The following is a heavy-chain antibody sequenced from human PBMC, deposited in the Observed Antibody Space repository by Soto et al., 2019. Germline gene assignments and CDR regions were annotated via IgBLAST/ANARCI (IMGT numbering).Heavy chain of an antibody. CDR1: GFTFSSYA. Sequence: HPGGSLRLSCAASGFTFSSYAMHWVRQAPGKGLEWVAVISYDGSNKYYADSVKGRFTISRDNSKNTLYLQMNSLRAEDTAVYYCAREIDSSGYYYKPLRTPVMGAFDIWGQGTMVTVSS. V-gene: IGHV3-30-3*01. CDR2: ISYDGSNK. CDR3: AREIDSSGYYYKPLRTPVMGAFDI. J-gene: IGHJ3*02. D-gene: IGHD3-22*01.